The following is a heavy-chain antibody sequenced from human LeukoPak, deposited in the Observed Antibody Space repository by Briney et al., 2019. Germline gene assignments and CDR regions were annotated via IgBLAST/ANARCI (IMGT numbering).Heavy chain of an antibody. D-gene: IGHD3-10*01. V-gene: IGHV4-59*01. J-gene: IGHJ4*02. CDR1: GGSISSYY. Sequence: SETLSLTCTVSGGSISSYYWSWIRQPPGKGLEWIGYIYYSGSTNYNPSLKSRVTISVDTSKNQFSLKLSSVTAADTAVYYCAFHYYGSGSYYNPPDYWGQGTLVTVSS. CDR3: AFHYYGSGSYYNPPDY. CDR2: IYYSGST.